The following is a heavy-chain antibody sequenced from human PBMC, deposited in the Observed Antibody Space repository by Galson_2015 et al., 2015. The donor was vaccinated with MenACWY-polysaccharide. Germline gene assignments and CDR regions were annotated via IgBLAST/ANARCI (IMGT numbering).Heavy chain of an antibody. CDR3: AKDGWYEGGSSTFDV. V-gene: IGHV3-23*01. CDR1: GFTFSSYA. J-gene: IGHJ3*01. CDR2: ISGGGDST. Sequence: SLRLSCAASGFTFSSYAMSWVRQAPGKGLEWVSAISGGGDSTYCADSVKGRFTISRDNSKNTLFLQMSSLRAEDTAVYYCAKDGWYEGGSSTFDVWGQGTMVTVSS. D-gene: IGHD6-19*01.